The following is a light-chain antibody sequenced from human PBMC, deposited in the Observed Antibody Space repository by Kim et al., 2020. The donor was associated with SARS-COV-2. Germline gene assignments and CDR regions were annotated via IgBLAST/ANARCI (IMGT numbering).Light chain of an antibody. CDR3: QVWDSSSEHYV. J-gene: IGLJ1*01. CDR1: NIGSKS. V-gene: IGLV3-21*04. Sequence: SYELTQPPSVSVAPGKTARIACGGSNIGSKSVHWFQQRPGQAPVLVIYYDTERPSGIPERFSGSSSGNTATLTITRVEAGDEADYYCQVWDSSSEHYVFGTGTKVTVL. CDR2: YDT.